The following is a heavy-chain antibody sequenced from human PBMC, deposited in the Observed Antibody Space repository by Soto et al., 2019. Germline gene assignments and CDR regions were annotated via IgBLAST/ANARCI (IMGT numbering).Heavy chain of an antibody. CDR1: GFTFSSYA. J-gene: IGHJ4*02. CDR2: ISYDGSNK. D-gene: IGHD4-4*01. Sequence: QVQLVESGGGVVQPGRSLRLSCAASGFTFSSYAMHWVRQAPGKGLEWVAVISYDGSNKYYADSVKGRFTISRDNSKNTLFLQMNSLRAEDTAVYYCARVGRLQYFDYWGQGNLVTVSS. V-gene: IGHV3-30-3*01. CDR3: ARVGRLQYFDY.